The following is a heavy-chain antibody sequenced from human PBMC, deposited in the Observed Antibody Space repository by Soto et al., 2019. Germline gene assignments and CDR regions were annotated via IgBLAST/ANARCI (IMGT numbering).Heavy chain of an antibody. CDR1: GYTFTSHF. Sequence: QVQLVQSGAEVKKPGASVKLSCKASGYTFTSHFIHWVRQAPGQGLEWMGIVNPVDNSRRYAQKFQGRVTMTGDTSTSAVYMELNSLTSEDTAVYYGTRGGTVAPEYDHWGQGTLVTVSS. V-gene: IGHV1-46*03. J-gene: IGHJ5*02. D-gene: IGHD3-16*01. CDR2: VNPVDNSR. CDR3: TRGGTVAPEYDH.